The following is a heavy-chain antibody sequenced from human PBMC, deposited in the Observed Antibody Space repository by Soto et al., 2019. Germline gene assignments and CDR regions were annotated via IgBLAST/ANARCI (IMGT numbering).Heavy chain of an antibody. D-gene: IGHD3-22*01. V-gene: IGHV1-58*02. CDR3: AAGAQAGCDDDSSGYPH. CDR2: IVVGIGNT. J-gene: IGHJ4*02. Sequence: MQLVQSGPEVKKPGTSVKVSCKASGFTFTSSAMQWVRQARGQRLEWIGWIVVGIGNTNYGQKFQERVSMTRDMSTSTAYLERSCMRSEDTAAYYCAAGAQAGCDDDSSGYPHGGQGTLVIVSS. CDR1: GFTFTSSA.